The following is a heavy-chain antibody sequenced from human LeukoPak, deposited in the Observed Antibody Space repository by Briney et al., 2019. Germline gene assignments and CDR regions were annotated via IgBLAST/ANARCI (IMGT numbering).Heavy chain of an antibody. D-gene: IGHD1-26*01. CDR1: GYTFNSYG. CDR2: IGTYNGHT. V-gene: IGHV1-18*01. CDR3: ARVVVGATGNWFDP. Sequence: ASVKVSCKASGYTFNSYGISWVRQAPGQGLEWMGYIGTYNGHTNYAQNLQGRVTMTTDTSTSTAYMELRSLRSDDTAVYYCARVVVGATGNWFDPWGQGTLVTVSS. J-gene: IGHJ5*02.